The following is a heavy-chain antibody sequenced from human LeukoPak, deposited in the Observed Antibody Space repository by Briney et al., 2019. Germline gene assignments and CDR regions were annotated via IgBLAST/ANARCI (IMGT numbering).Heavy chain of an antibody. Sequence: ASVKVSCKASGYTFTSYDINWVRQATGQGLEWMGWMNPNSGNTGYAQKFQGRVTMTRDTSTSTVYMELSSLRSEDTAVYYCARDRYYYDSSGYPYWGQGTLVTVSS. CDR3: ARDRYYYDSSGYPY. CDR2: MNPNSGNT. J-gene: IGHJ4*02. CDR1: GYTFTSYD. V-gene: IGHV1-8*01. D-gene: IGHD3-22*01.